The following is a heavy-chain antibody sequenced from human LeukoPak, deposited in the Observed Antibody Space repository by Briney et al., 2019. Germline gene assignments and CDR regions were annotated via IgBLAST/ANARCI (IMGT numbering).Heavy chain of an antibody. CDR2: IIPIFTTA. CDR3: ASDGGFEYYFDY. D-gene: IGHD2/OR15-2a*01. Sequence: SVKVSCKSSGGTFTDYGISWVRHAAGQGLEWMGRIIPIFTTANYAQKYQGRVTITADTSTNTAYMELTSLRSEDTAVYYCASDGGFEYYFDYWGQGTLLTVSS. CDR1: GGTFTDYG. V-gene: IGHV1-69*06. J-gene: IGHJ4*02.